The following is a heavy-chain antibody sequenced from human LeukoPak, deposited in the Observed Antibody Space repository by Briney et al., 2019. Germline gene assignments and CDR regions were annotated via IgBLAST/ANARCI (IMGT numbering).Heavy chain of an antibody. CDR3: ARGGNILTGYPASGFDY. J-gene: IGHJ4*02. CDR1: GGSVSSGSYY. Sequence: KPSETLSLTCTVSGGSVSSGSYYWSWIRQPPGKGLEWIGYIYYSGSTNYNPSLKSRVTISVDTSKNQFPLKLSSVTAADTAVYYCARGGNILTGYPASGFDYWGQGTLVTVSS. CDR2: IYYSGST. V-gene: IGHV4-61*01. D-gene: IGHD3-9*01.